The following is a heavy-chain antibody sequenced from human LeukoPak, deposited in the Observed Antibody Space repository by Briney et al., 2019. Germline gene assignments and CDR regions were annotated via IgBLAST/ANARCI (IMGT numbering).Heavy chain of an antibody. CDR1: GDSISSTTYY. CDR3: ARGLGYSSSWYQTNWFDP. V-gene: IGHV4-39*01. D-gene: IGHD6-13*01. Sequence: SETLSLTCTVSGDSISSTTYYWGWIRQPPGKGLEWIGSIYYSGSTLYNPSLKSRVTISVDTSKNQFSLGLTSVTAADTAVYYCARGLGYSSSWYQTNWFDPWGQGTLVTVSS. CDR2: IYYSGST. J-gene: IGHJ5*02.